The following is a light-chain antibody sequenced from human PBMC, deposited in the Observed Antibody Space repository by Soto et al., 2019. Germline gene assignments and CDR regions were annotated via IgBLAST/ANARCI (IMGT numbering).Light chain of an antibody. Sequence: QSVLTQPASVSGSPGQSITISCTGTSSDLGGYNYVSWYQQHPGKAPKLMLYDISNRPSGVSNRFSGSKSGNTASLTISGLQTEDEADYYCSSYASTSTPYVFGTGTKLTVL. CDR2: DIS. CDR1: SSDLGGYNY. J-gene: IGLJ1*01. V-gene: IGLV2-14*03. CDR3: SSYASTSTPYV.